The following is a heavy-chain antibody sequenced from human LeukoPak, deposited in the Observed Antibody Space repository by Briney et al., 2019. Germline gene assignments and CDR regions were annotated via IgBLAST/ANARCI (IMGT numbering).Heavy chain of an antibody. D-gene: IGHD2-2*01. Sequence: GGSLRLSCAASGFTFSSYWMSWVRQAPGKGLEWVANIKQDGSEKYYVDSVKGRFTISRDNAKNSLYLQMNSLRAEDTAVYYCARAGYCGSTSCYYYYYYMDVGGKGTTVTVSS. V-gene: IGHV3-7*01. CDR3: ARAGYCGSTSCYYYYYYMDV. CDR2: IKQDGSEK. J-gene: IGHJ6*03. CDR1: GFTFSSYW.